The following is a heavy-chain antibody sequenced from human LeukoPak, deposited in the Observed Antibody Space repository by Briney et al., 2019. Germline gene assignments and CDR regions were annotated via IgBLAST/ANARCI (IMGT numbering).Heavy chain of an antibody. Sequence: GGSLRLSCAASGFTFNSYAMSWVRQAPGKGLEWVSAISGSGGSTYYADFVKGRFTISRDNSKNMLYLQMNSLRAEDTAVFYCAKALTGTTPLDYWGQGTLVTVSS. J-gene: IGHJ4*02. CDR3: AKALTGTTPLDY. V-gene: IGHV3-23*01. CDR2: ISGSGGST. CDR1: GFTFNSYA. D-gene: IGHD1-20*01.